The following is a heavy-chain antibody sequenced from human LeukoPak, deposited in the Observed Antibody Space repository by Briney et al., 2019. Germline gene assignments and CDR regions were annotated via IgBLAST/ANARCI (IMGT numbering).Heavy chain of an antibody. Sequence: SETLSLTCTVSGGSISSYYWTWIRQPPGKGLEWIGEINHSGSTNYNPSLKSRVTISVDTSKNQFSLKLSSVTAADTAVYYCASPQAPLGHAFDIWGQGTMVTVSS. CDR3: ASPQAPLGHAFDI. CDR1: GGSISSYY. CDR2: INHSGST. J-gene: IGHJ3*02. V-gene: IGHV4-34*01. D-gene: IGHD3-16*01.